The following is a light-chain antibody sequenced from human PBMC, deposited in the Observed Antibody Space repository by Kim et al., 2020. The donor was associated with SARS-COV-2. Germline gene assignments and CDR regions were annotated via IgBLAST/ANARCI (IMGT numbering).Light chain of an antibody. J-gene: IGKJ2*03. CDR1: QSVGSSL. CDR2: EAF. V-gene: IGKV3-20*01. CDR3: QQYGSSPYS. Sequence: EIVLTQSPGTLSLSPGERATLSCRASQSVGSSLLAWYQQKPGRAPRLLIYEAFKRVAGIPDRFSGSGSGTEFTLTISRPEPEDFAMYYCQQYGSSPYSFGQGTKLEI.